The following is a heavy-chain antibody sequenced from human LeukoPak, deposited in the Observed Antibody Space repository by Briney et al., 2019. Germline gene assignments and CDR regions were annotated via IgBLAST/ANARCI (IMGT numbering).Heavy chain of an antibody. CDR2: IYYSGSA. J-gene: IGHJ4*02. D-gene: IGHD2-15*01. Sequence: PSETLSLTCTVSGGSISTYYWSWIRQPPGKGLEWIGYIYYSGSANYNPSLKSRVTISVDTSKNQFSLKLSSVTAADTAVYYCARAKRYYYENWGQGTLVTVSS. CDR3: ARAKRYYYEN. V-gene: IGHV4-59*01. CDR1: GGSISTYY.